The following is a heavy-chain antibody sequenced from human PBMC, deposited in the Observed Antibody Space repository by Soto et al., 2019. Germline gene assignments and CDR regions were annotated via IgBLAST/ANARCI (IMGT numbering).Heavy chain of an antibody. J-gene: IGHJ5*02. V-gene: IGHV1-69*13. CDR1: GGTFSSYA. Sequence: ASVKVSCKASGGTFSSYAISWVRQAPGQGLEWMGGIIPIFGTANYAQKFQGRVTITADESTSTAYMELSSLRSEDTAVYYCARDLGLGYCSGGSCYSEGGRDWFDPWGQGTLVTVSS. CDR3: ARDLGLGYCSGGSCYSEGGRDWFDP. CDR2: IIPIFGTA. D-gene: IGHD2-15*01.